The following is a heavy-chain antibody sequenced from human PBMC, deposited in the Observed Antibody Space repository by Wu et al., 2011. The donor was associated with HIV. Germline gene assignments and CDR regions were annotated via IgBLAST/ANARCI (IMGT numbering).Heavy chain of an antibody. CDR2: IIPNSGTT. D-gene: IGHD6-13*01. J-gene: IGHJ6*03. V-gene: IGHV1-69*14. CDR3: ARSGEAAEYYYYYMNV. CDR1: GGTFNTYA. Sequence: QVHLVQSGAEVKKPGSSVKVSCKASGGTFNTYAIGWVRQAPGQGLEWMGGIIPNSGTTNYARKFQGRFTVTADTSTTTVHMELRNLRSEDTAVYYCARSGEAAEYYYYYMNVWGKGTTVTISS.